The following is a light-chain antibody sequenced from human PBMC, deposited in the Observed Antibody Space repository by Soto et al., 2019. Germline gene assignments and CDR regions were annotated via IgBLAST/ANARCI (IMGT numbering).Light chain of an antibody. J-gene: IGLJ1*01. CDR2: DVT. CDR1: SSDVGGYNY. V-gene: IGLV2-14*03. CDR3: SSYTTSNTRQIV. Sequence: QSALTQPASVSGSPGQSITISCTGTSSDVGGYNYVSWYQHHPGKAPKLIIYDVTNRPSGVSNPFSGSKSGNTASLTISGLQPEYEADYYCSSYTTSNTRQIVFGTGTKFTVL.